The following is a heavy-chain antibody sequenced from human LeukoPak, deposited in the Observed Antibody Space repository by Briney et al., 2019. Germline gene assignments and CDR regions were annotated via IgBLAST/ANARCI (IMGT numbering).Heavy chain of an antibody. J-gene: IGHJ4*02. CDR1: GFTFSSSA. CDR3: AKDHRWESPHYLDS. V-gene: IGHV3-23*01. CDR2: ISASGGST. D-gene: IGHD1-26*01. Sequence: GGSLRLSCAASGFTFSSSAMSWVRQVPGKGLEWVSGISASGGSTSYADSVRGRFTISRDNSKNTLYVQMNSLRDEDTAVYYCAKDHRWESPHYLDSWGQGTLVTVSS.